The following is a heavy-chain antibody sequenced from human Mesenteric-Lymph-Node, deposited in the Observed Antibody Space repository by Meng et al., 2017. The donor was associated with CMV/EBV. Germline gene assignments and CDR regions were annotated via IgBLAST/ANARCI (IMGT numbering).Heavy chain of an antibody. Sequence: GSLRLSCTVSGGSISSYYWSWIRQPPGKGLEWIGYIYYSGSTNYNPSLKSRVTISVDTSKNQFSLKLTSVTAADTAVYYCARDQPADYWGQGTLVTVSS. J-gene: IGHJ4*02. CDR1: GGSISSYY. V-gene: IGHV4-59*01. CDR2: IYYSGST. CDR3: ARDQPADY.